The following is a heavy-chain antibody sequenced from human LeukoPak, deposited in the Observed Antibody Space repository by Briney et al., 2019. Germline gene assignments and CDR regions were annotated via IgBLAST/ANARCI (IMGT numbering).Heavy chain of an antibody. CDR3: AIPPLSGTGSSRPLAEMDI. V-gene: IGHV3-48*04. CDR2: ISHTGSTM. J-gene: IGHJ6*02. CDR1: GFTFSSYA. Sequence: GRSLRLSCAASGFTFSSYAMHWVRQTPGKGLEWVSYISHTGSTMSYADSVKGRFTISRDNARNSLHLQMNSLRAEDTAVCYCAIPPLSGTGSSRPLAEMDIWGQGTTVTVSS. D-gene: IGHD3-10*01.